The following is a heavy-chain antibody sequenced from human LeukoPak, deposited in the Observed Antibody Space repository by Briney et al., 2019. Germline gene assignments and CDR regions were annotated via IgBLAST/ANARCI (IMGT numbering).Heavy chain of an antibody. CDR3: TTDIVGTA. V-gene: IGHV3-15*01. J-gene: IGHJ4*02. CDR1: GFTFSNDW. Sequence: GGSLRLFCAASGFTFSNDWISWLRQAPGKGVEWVVRIKSKTYGGTTDYASPVKGRFTISRDDSKNTLYLRMNSLKTEDTAVYYCTTDIVGTAWGQGTLVTVSS. D-gene: IGHD1-26*01. CDR2: IKSKTYGGTT.